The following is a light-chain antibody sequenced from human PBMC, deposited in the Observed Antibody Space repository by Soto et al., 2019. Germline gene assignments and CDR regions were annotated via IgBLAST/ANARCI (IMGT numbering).Light chain of an antibody. CDR2: KAS. CDR3: QQYSSYST. Sequence: DIQMTQSPSTLSASVGDRVTITCRASQSINSWLAWYQQKPGKVPKLLIYKASSLESGVPSRFSGSGSGTDFTLTISSLQPDDFAIYYCQQYSSYSTFGQGTKVDVK. CDR1: QSINSW. V-gene: IGKV1-5*03. J-gene: IGKJ1*01.